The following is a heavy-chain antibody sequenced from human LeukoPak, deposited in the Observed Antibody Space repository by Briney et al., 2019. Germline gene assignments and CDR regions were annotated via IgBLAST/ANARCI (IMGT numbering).Heavy chain of an antibody. CDR2: IVVGSGNT. Sequence: SVKVSCKASGFTFTSSAMQWVRQARGRRLEWIGWIVVGSGNTNYAQKFQERVTITRDMSTSTAYMELSSLRSEDTAVDYCAADDYGDYEDYGMDVWGQGTTVTVYS. CDR3: AADDYGDYEDYGMDV. D-gene: IGHD4-17*01. J-gene: IGHJ6*02. CDR1: GFTFTSSA. V-gene: IGHV1-58*02.